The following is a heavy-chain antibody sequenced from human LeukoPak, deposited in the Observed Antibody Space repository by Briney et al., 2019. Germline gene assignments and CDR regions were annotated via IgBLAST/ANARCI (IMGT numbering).Heavy chain of an antibody. CDR1: GYTFSGYS. V-gene: IGHV3-48*02. J-gene: IGHJ4*02. CDR3: ARDPDY. CDR2: ISSRSSTI. Sequence: GGSLRLSCAASGYTFSGYSVNWVRQAPENGREWVSYISSRSSTIYYADSVKGRFTISRDNAKNSLYLQMNSLRDDDTVVYYCARDPDYWGQGTLVTVSS.